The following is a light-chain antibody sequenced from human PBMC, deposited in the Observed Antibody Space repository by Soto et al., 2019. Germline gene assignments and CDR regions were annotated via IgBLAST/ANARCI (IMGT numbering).Light chain of an antibody. CDR3: SSFTITYTRV. Sequence: QPALTQPASVSGSPGQSITISCSGTSSDIGAYNYVSWYQQHPGKAPKVLIYEVNNRPSGVSDRFSGSKSDNTASLTISGLQAEDEADYYCSSFTITYTRVFGTGTKVTVL. CDR1: SSDIGAYNY. V-gene: IGLV2-14*01. CDR2: EVN. J-gene: IGLJ1*01.